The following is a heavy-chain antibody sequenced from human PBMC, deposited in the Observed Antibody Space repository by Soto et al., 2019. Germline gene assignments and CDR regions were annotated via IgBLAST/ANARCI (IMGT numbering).Heavy chain of an antibody. CDR3: ARGSMSTVTISYYYYYMEV. CDR2: ISSSSSTI. D-gene: IGHD4-17*01. V-gene: IGHV3-48*01. CDR1: GFTFSSYS. J-gene: IGHJ6*03. Sequence: GGSLRLSCAASGFTFSSYSMNWVRQAPGKGLEWVSYISSSSSTIYYADSVKGRFTISRDNAKNSLYLQMNSLRAEDTAVYYCARGSMSTVTISYYYYYMEVWGKGTTVTVSS.